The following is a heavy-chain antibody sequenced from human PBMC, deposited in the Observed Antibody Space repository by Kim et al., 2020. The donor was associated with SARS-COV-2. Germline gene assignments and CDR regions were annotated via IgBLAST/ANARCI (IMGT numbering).Heavy chain of an antibody. CDR1: GGSISSSSYY. Sequence: SETLSLTCTVSGGSISSSSYYWGWIRQPPGKGLEWIGSIYYSGSTYYNPSLKSRVTISVDTSKNQFSLKLSSVTAADTAVYYCARHVTIFGVARDYWGQGTLVTVSS. CDR2: IYYSGST. CDR3: ARHVTIFGVARDY. J-gene: IGHJ4*02. D-gene: IGHD3-3*01. V-gene: IGHV4-39*01.